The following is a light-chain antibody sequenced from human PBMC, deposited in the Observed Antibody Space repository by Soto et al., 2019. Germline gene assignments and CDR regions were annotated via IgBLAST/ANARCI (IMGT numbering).Light chain of an antibody. Sequence: EIRLTQSPSSLSASVGDRVTIDCRASHDINNFLAWYRQRPGKVPELLMYAASSLKSGVSSRFSGRGSGTDFTLTIDRLQPEDCATYFFQNYNRVPYPFCQGTKLEIK. CDR2: AAS. J-gene: IGKJ2*01. CDR3: QNYNRVPYP. V-gene: IGKV1-27*01. CDR1: HDINNF.